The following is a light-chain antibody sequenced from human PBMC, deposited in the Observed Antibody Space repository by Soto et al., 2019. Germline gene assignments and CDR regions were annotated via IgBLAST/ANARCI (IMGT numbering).Light chain of an antibody. CDR3: QQFNSYSPTWT. V-gene: IGKV1-5*01. Sequence: DIQMTQSPSTLSASVGDRVTITCRASQSISSWLAWYQQKPGKAPKLLIYDASSLESGVPSRFSGSGSGTEFTLTISSLQSDDFATYYCQQFNSYSPTWTFGQGTKV. CDR2: DAS. J-gene: IGKJ1*01. CDR1: QSISSW.